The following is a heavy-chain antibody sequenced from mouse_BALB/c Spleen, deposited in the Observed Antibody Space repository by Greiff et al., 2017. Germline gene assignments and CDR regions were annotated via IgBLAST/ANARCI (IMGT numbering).Heavy chain of an antibody. V-gene: IGHV5-12-1*01. CDR2: ISSGGGST. D-gene: IGHD1-1*01. CDR1: GFAFSSYD. J-gene: IGHJ3*01. Sequence: EVMLLESGGGLVKPGGSLKLSCAASGFAFSSYDMSWVRQTPEKRLEWVAYISSGGGSTDYPDTVKGRFTISRDNAKNTLYLQMSRLKSEDTAMYYCARHYGSSAWFAYWGQGTLVTVSA. CDR3: ARHYGSSAWFAY.